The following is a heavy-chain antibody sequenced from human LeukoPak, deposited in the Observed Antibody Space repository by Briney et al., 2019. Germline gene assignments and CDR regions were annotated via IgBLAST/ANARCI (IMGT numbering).Heavy chain of an antibody. CDR1: GFTFSSYA. V-gene: IGHV3-53*01. Sequence: GGSLRLSCAASGFTFSSYAMHWVRQAPGKGLEWVSVIYSGGSTYYADSVKGRFTISRDNSKNTLYLQMNSLRAEDTAVYYCARSRTGYSSGWYYAFDIWGQGTMVTVSS. CDR3: ARSRTGYSSGWYYAFDI. J-gene: IGHJ3*02. D-gene: IGHD6-19*01. CDR2: IYSGGST.